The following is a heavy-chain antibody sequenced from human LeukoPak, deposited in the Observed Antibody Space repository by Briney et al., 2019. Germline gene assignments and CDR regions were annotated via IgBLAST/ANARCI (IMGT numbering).Heavy chain of an antibody. Sequence: PGGSLRLSCAVSGFTFTIYSMNWVRQAPGKGLECVSSISPDGRDTYYADSVKGRFTISRDNARNSVFLQMNSLRAEDTAVYSCVAGEFSFDFWGQGALVTVSS. CDR2: ISPDGRDT. D-gene: IGHD3-10*01. J-gene: IGHJ4*02. V-gene: IGHV3-21*01. CDR3: VAGEFSFDF. CDR1: GFTFTIYS.